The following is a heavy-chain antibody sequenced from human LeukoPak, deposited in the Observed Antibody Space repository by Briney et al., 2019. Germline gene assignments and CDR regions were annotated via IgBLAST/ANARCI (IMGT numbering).Heavy chain of an antibody. CDR2: MNPNSGNT. D-gene: IGHD6-19*01. Sequence: GASVKVSCKASGYTFTSYDINWVRQATGQGLEWMGWMNPNSGNTGYAQKFQGRVTITRNTSISTAYMELSSLRSEDTAVYYCARNLVASGWYQRGRYYFDYWGQGTLVTVSS. CDR1: GYTFTSYD. V-gene: IGHV1-8*03. CDR3: ARNLVASGWYQRGRYYFDY. J-gene: IGHJ4*02.